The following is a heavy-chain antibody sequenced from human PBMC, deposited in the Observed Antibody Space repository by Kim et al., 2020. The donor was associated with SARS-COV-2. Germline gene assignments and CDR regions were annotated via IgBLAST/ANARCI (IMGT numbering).Heavy chain of an antibody. CDR2: ISNIWDNT. D-gene: IGHD6-6*01. Sequence: GGSLRLSCAPSGFTFSSFGMSWVRQAPGKGLEWVSAISNIWDNTYHADSVKGLFTTSRDNSKNTLYLQMNSLRAEDTATYYCARRWREYYMDVWGKGTTVTVSS. CDR1: GFTFSSFG. V-gene: IGHV3-23*01. CDR3: ARRWREYYMDV. J-gene: IGHJ6*03.